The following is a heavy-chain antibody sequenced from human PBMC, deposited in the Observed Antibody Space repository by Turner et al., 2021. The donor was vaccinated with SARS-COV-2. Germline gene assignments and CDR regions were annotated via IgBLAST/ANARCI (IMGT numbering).Heavy chain of an antibody. V-gene: IGHV3-30-3*01. Sequence: QVKLVVSGGGVVQPGRSLRLSCAASGFTCSTYAMHWVRQAPGKGLEWVAIITYDGSNKYYADSVKGRFTIARDNSKNTLDLQMNSLRAEDTAVYYCALSPGGYSSSWYYLDYWGQGTLVTVSS. CDR2: ITYDGSNK. J-gene: IGHJ4*02. CDR1: GFTCSTYA. D-gene: IGHD6-13*01. CDR3: ALSPGGYSSSWYYLDY.